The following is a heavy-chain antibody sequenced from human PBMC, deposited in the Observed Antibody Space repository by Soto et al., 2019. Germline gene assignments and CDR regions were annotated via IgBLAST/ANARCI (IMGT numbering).Heavy chain of an antibody. D-gene: IGHD3-22*01. CDR2: ISGSGGST. V-gene: IGHV3-23*01. CDR3: AKDLNDSSGYCLYYYYYGMDV. Sequence: EVQLLESGGGLVQPGGSLRLSCAASGFTFSSYAMSWVRQAPGKGLEWVSAISGSGGSTYYADSVKGRFTISRDNSKNTLYLQMNSLRAEDTAVYYCAKDLNDSSGYCLYYYYYGMDVWGQGTTVTVSS. CDR1: GFTFSSYA. J-gene: IGHJ6*02.